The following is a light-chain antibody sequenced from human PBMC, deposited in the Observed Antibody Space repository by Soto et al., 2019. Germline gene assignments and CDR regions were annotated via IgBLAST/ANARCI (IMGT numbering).Light chain of an antibody. CDR3: QQYNDWPLT. Sequence: EIVMTQSPATLSVSPGERATLSCRASQNINNNLAWYQQKPGQVPRLLIYHASTGGTGIPARFSGSGSGTELTLTISSVQSEDFAIYYCQQYNDWPLTFGGGTKVEIK. CDR2: HAS. V-gene: IGKV3-15*01. CDR1: QNINNN. J-gene: IGKJ4*01.